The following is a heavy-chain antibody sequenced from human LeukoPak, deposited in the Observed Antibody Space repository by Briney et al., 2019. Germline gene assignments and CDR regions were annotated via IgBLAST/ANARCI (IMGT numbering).Heavy chain of an antibody. Sequence: SETLSLTCAVYGGSFSGYYWSWIRQPPGKGLEWIGEINHSGSTNYNPSLKSRVTISVDTSKNQFSLKLSSVTAADTAVYYCARDGDDYYGSGSYWFDPWGQGTLVTVSS. CDR3: ARDGDDYYGSGSYWFDP. V-gene: IGHV4-34*01. CDR2: INHSGST. CDR1: GGSFSGYY. J-gene: IGHJ5*02. D-gene: IGHD3-10*01.